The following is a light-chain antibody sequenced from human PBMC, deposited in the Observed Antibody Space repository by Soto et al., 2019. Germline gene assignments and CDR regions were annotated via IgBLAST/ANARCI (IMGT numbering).Light chain of an antibody. Sequence: CVLPRPPSASGTAGERVTISCSTSNSRSGSNYVYWYQQLPGAAPKLLIYRNDQRPSGVPDRFSGSKSGTSASLAISGLRSEDEGDYFCAKWDDSLRVYVFGSGTKVTVL. J-gene: IGLJ1*01. CDR3: AKWDDSLRVYV. V-gene: IGLV1-47*01. CDR1: NSRSGSNY. CDR2: RND.